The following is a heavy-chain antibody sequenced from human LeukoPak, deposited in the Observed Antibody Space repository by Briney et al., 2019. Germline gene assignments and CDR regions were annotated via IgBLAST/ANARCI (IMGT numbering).Heavy chain of an antibody. CDR2: IYTSGST. D-gene: IGHD3-22*01. Sequence: KPSETLSLTCSTSGGSINNYFWTWIRQPAGKGLEWIGRIYTSGSTDYNPSLKSRLTMSLDTSKNQFSLNLYFVTAADTAVYYCARESKTYDGSGYYHDSWGQGTLVTVSS. CDR1: GGSINNYF. J-gene: IGHJ4*02. V-gene: IGHV4-4*07. CDR3: ARESKTYDGSGYYHDS.